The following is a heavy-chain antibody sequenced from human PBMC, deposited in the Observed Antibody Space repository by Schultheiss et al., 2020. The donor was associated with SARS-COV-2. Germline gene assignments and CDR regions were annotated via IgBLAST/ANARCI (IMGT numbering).Heavy chain of an antibody. CDR2: INWNGGST. V-gene: IGHV3-20*04. D-gene: IGHD3-22*01. CDR3: ARADSFDY. CDR1: GFTFSSYW. Sequence: GESLKISCAASGFTFSSYWMSWVRQAPGKGLEWVSGINWNGGSTYYADSVKGRFTISRDNAKNSLYLQMNSLRAEDTAVYYCARADSFDYWGQGTLVIVSS. J-gene: IGHJ4*02.